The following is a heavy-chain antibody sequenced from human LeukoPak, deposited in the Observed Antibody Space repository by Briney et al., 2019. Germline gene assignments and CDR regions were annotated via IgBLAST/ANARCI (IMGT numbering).Heavy chain of an antibody. CDR2: IIPIFGTA. J-gene: IGHJ3*02. CDR3: ARDGKGYCSGGSCYNAFDI. CDR1: GGTLSSYA. V-gene: IGHV1-69*01. D-gene: IGHD2-15*01. Sequence: SVKVSCKASGGTLSSYAISWVRQAPGQGLEWMGGIIPIFGTANYAQKFQGRVTITADESTSTAYMELSSLRSEDTAVYYCARDGKGYCSGGSCYNAFDIWGQGTMVTVSS.